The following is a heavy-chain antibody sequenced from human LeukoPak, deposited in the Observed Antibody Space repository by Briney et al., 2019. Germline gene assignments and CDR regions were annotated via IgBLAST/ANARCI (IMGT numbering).Heavy chain of an antibody. CDR2: ISAYNGNT. CDR3: ARGREGSGWLNGITDP. Sequence: ASVKVSCKASGYTFTSYGISWVRQAPGQGLEWMGWISAYNGNTNYAQKFQGRVTITRNTSISTAYMELSSLRSEDTAVYYCARGREGSGWLNGITDPWGQGTLVTVSS. V-gene: IGHV1-18*01. D-gene: IGHD6-19*01. J-gene: IGHJ5*02. CDR1: GYTFTSYG.